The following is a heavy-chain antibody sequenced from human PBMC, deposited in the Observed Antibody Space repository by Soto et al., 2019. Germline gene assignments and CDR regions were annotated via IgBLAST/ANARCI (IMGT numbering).Heavy chain of an antibody. Sequence: XSVKVSCKASGYPFTSYYMHWVRQAPGQGLEWMGIINPSGGSTSYAQKFQGRVTMTRDTSTSTVYMELSSLRSEDTAVYYCARQYSSCWYIGYWGQGTLVTVSS. CDR3: ARQYSSCWYIGY. J-gene: IGHJ4*02. D-gene: IGHD6-19*01. CDR2: INPSGGST. V-gene: IGHV1-46*01. CDR1: GYPFTSYY.